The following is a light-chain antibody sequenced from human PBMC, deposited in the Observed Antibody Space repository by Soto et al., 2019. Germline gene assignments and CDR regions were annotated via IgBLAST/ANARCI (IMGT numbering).Light chain of an antibody. V-gene: IGKV1-13*02. CDR2: DAS. CDR1: QGISSA. J-gene: IGKJ4*01. CDR3: QQYNGCPLT. Sequence: AIPLTQSPSSLSASVGDRVPIPCRASQGISSALAWYQQKPGKAPKLLIFDASSLESGVPSRFSGSGSGTDFTLTITSLQSEDFAVYYCQQYNGCPLTFGRGTKVDI.